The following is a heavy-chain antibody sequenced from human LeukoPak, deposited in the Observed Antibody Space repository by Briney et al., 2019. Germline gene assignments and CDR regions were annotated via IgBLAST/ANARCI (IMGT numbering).Heavy chain of an antibody. CDR3: AASPGEVAGDFDY. J-gene: IGHJ4*02. V-gene: IGHV1-58*01. D-gene: IGHD6-19*01. CDR1: GFTFTSSA. Sequence: SVKVSCKASGFTFTSSAVQWVRQARGLRLEWIGWIVVGSGNTNYAQKFQGRVTITRDMSTSTAYMELSSLRSEDTAVYYCAASPGEVAGDFDYWGQGTLVTVSS. CDR2: IVVGSGNT.